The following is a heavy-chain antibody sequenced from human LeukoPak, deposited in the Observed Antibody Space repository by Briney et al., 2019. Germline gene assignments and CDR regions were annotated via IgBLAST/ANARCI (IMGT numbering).Heavy chain of an antibody. Sequence: GGSLRLSCSASGFTFSTFAMHWVRQAPGKGLEWVALTSYDETNKRYADSVKGRYTISRDNSKNTLYLQMNSLRVEDTAVYYCARDLPPLDYWGQGILVTVSS. CDR2: TSYDETNK. CDR1: GFTFSTFA. CDR3: ARDLPPLDY. V-gene: IGHV3-30-3*01. J-gene: IGHJ4*02.